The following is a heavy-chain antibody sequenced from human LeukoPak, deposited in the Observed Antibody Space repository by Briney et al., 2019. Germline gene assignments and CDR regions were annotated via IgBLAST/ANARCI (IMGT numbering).Heavy chain of an antibody. CDR3: AGDYGDLLTGIRFDT. D-gene: IGHD4-17*01. V-gene: IGHV4-30-4*01. CDR1: GGSISSGDYY. Sequence: SQTLSLTCTVSGGSISSGDYYWSWIRQPPGKGLEWIGYIYYSGSTYYNPSLKSRVTISIQTSKNQFSLKLTSVTAADTAVYYCAGDYGDLLTGIRFDTWGQGTLVTVSS. CDR2: IYYSGST. J-gene: IGHJ5*02.